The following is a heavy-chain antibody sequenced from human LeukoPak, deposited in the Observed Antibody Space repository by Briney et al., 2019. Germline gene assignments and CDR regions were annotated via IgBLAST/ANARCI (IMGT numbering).Heavy chain of an antibody. J-gene: IGHJ4*02. Sequence: ASVKVSCKVSGYTLTELSMHWVRQAPGKGLEWMGGFDPEDGETIYAQKFQGRVTMTEDTSTDTAYMELSSLRSEDTAVYYCATGVWWDLDLVAHPDYWGQGTLVTVSS. CDR1: GYTLTELS. V-gene: IGHV1-24*01. CDR3: ATGVWWDLDLVAHPDY. CDR2: FDPEDGET. D-gene: IGHD1-26*01.